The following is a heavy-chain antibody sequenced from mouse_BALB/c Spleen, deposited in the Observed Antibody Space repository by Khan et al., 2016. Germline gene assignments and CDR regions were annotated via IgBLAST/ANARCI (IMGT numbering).Heavy chain of an antibody. CDR3: ATTIYYNYAWFAY. D-gene: IGHD2-4*01. V-gene: IGHV3-6*02. Sequence: VQLKQSGPGLVKPSQSLSLTCSVTGYSITSGYYWNWIRQFPGNKLEWMGHISFDGSNNYNPSLKNRISITRDTSKNQFFLRLNSVTTEDTATXYCATTIYYNYAWFAYWGQGTLVTVSA. CDR1: GYSITSGYY. J-gene: IGHJ3*01. CDR2: ISFDGSN.